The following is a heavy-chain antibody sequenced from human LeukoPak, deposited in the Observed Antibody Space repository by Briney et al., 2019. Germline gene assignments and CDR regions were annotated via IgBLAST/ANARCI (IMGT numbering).Heavy chain of an antibody. V-gene: IGHV3-23*01. D-gene: IGHD5-12*01. J-gene: IGHJ4*02. CDR1: GFTFSNNY. CDR3: ARDGTSGYDFSDY. CDR2: ISGSGGST. Sequence: GGSLRLSCAVSGFTFSNNYMNWVRQAPGKGLEWVSAISGSGGSTYYADSVKGRFTISRDNSKNTLYLQMNSLRAEDTAVYYCARDGTSGYDFSDYWGQGTLVTVSS.